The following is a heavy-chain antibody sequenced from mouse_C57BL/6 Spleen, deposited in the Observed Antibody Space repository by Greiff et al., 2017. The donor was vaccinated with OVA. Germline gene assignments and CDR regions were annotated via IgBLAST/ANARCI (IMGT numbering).Heavy chain of an antibody. J-gene: IGHJ4*01. D-gene: IGHD2-1*01. Sequence: VKLQQPGAELVRPGSSVKLSCKASGYTFTSYWMDWVKQRPGQGLEWIGNIYPSDSETHYNQKFKDKATLTVDKSSSTAYMQLSSLTSEDSAVYYCARKDGNYYAMDYWGQGTSVTVSS. CDR2: IYPSDSET. V-gene: IGHV1-61*01. CDR1: GYTFTSYW. CDR3: ARKDGNYYAMDY.